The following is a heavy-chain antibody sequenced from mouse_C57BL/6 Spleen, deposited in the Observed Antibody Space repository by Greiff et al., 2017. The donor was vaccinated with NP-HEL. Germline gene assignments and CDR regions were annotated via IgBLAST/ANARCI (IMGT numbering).Heavy chain of an antibody. CDR3: ARGYYVDYAMDY. CDR2: ISSGGSYT. Sequence: EVMLVESGGDLVKPGGSLKLSCAASGFTFSSYGMSWVRQTPDKRLEWVATISSGGSYTYYPDSVKGRFTISRDNAKNTLYLQMSSLKSEDTAMYYCARGYYVDYAMDYWGQGTSVTVSS. D-gene: IGHD2-3*01. CDR1: GFTFSSYG. V-gene: IGHV5-6*01. J-gene: IGHJ4*01.